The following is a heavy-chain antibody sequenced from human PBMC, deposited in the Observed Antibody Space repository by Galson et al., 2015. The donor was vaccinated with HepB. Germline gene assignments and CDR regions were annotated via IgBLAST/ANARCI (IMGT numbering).Heavy chain of an antibody. CDR1: GFTFRNFW. CDR2: IKQDGSEK. J-gene: IGHJ4*02. V-gene: IGHV3-7*01. Sequence: SLRLSCAASGFTFRNFWMSWVRQTPGKGLELVANIKQDGSEKYYVNSVKGRFTISRDNPKNSLYMQMNGLRAEDTGVYYCARGATTPDYWGQGTPVTVSS. D-gene: IGHD1-26*01. CDR3: ARGATTPDY.